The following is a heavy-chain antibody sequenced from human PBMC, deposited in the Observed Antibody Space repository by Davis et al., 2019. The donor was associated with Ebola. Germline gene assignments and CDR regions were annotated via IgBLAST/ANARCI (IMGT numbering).Heavy chain of an antibody. Sequence: GESLKISCAASGFTFSSYAMSWVRQAPGKGLEWVSAISGSGGSTYYADSVKGRFTISRDNSKNTLYLQMNSLRAEDTAVYYCAKRVRGHDYWGQGTLVTVSS. D-gene: IGHD3-10*01. J-gene: IGHJ4*02. CDR3: AKRVRGHDY. CDR1: GFTFSSYA. V-gene: IGHV3-23*01. CDR2: ISGSGGST.